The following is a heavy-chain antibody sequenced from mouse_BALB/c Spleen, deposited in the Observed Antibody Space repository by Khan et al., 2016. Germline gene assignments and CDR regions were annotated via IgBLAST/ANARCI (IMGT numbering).Heavy chain of an antibody. CDR3: ARHNYGKSYYYALDY. CDR2: ISSGGGST. Sequence: EVELVESGGGLVKPGGSLKLSCAASVFAFSSYDMSCVRQTPEKSLEWVASISSGGGSTYYPDTVKGRFTISGDNAKNTLYRQTSSLKPVDTARYYGARHNYGKSYYYALDYWGQGTSVTVSS. CDR1: VFAFSSYD. D-gene: IGHD2-1*01. V-gene: IGHV5-12-1*01. J-gene: IGHJ4*01.